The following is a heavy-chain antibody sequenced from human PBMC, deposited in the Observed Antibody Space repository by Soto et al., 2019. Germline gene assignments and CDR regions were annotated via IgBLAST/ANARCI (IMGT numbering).Heavy chain of an antibody. J-gene: IGHJ6*02. D-gene: IGHD3-10*01. CDR1: GFTFSDYY. V-gene: IGHV3-11*01. CDR2: ISSSGSTI. CDR3: ARDFGESDFYYYYGMDV. Sequence: QVQLVESGGGLVKPGGSLRLSCAASGFTFSDYYMSWIRQAPGKGLEWVSYISSSGSTIYYADSVKGRFTISRDNAKTSLDLQMNSRRAEDTAVYYCARDFGESDFYYYYGMDVWGQGTTVTVSS.